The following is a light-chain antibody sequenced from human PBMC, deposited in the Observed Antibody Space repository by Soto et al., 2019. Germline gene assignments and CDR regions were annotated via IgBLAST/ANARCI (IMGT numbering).Light chain of an antibody. Sequence: DIVLTQSPDSLAVSLGETATINCKTSQSALFSSSNKNYIAWYQRRPGQPLKLLFYWASTRASGVPDRFSASGSGTAFTLTISSLQPEDAAIYYCQQYFSIPIFTFAQGTKLQIK. CDR1: QSALFSSSNKNY. J-gene: IGKJ2*01. CDR2: WAS. CDR3: QQYFSIPIFT. V-gene: IGKV4-1*01.